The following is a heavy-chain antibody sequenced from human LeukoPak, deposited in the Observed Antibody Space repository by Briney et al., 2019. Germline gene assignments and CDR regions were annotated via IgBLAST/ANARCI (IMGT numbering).Heavy chain of an antibody. CDR3: AGDFDY. V-gene: IGHV3-30*04. CDR1: GFTFSTYA. Sequence: GGSLRLSCAASGFTFSTYALHWVRQAPGKGLQWVAVISYDGVNKYYADSVKGRFTISRDNSKNMLYLQMNGLRAEDTAVYYCAGDFDYWGQGTLVTVSS. CDR2: ISYDGVNK. J-gene: IGHJ4*02.